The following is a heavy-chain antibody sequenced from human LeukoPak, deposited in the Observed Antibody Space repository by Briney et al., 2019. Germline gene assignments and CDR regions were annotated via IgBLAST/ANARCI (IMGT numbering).Heavy chain of an antibody. CDR3: ARGATVTTIYYYYYMDV. CDR2: IKEDGREK. J-gene: IGHJ6*03. CDR1: GFTFRNHW. V-gene: IGHV3-7*01. D-gene: IGHD5-12*01. Sequence: GGSLRLSCAASGFTFRNHWMSWVRQAPGKGLEWVANIKEDGREKYYVDSVKGRFTTSRDNAKNSLNLQMNSLRAEDTAVYYCARGATVTTIYYYYYMDVWGKGTTVTVSS.